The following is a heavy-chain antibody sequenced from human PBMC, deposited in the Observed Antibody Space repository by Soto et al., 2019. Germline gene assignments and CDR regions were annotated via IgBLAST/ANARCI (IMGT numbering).Heavy chain of an antibody. CDR2: IKQDGSEK. CDR1: GFTFSSYW. CDR3: ARLNYDILTGYFLDV. Sequence: GSLRLSCAASGFTFSSYWMSWVRQAPGKGLEWVANIKQDGSEKYYVDSVKGRFTISRDNAKNSLYLQMNSLRAEDTAVYYCARLNYDILTGYFLDVWGKGTTVTVSS. V-gene: IGHV3-7*01. D-gene: IGHD3-9*01. J-gene: IGHJ6*04.